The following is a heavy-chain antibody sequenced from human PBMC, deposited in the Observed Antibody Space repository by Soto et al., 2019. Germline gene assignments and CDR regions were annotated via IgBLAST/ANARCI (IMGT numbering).Heavy chain of an antibody. V-gene: IGHV3-23*01. CDR3: AKDWISRSVAGISPSEY. Sequence: GTLRLSGEACVLTFSSYGLTWVGQAPGKGLEWVSEISGRGGNTHYANSVKGRFTISRDNSKNTLHLQMNSLRAEDTPVSYCAKDWISRSVAGISPSEYSVQGTLVTVSS. J-gene: IGHJ4*02. D-gene: IGHD6-19*01. CDR2: ISGRGGNT. CDR1: VLTFSSYG.